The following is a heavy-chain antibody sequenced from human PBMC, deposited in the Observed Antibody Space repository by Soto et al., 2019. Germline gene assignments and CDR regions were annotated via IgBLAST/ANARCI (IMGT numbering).Heavy chain of an antibody. D-gene: IGHD3-10*01. CDR1: GFTFSSYA. CDR3: ARSVRGVVNTGIDY. J-gene: IGHJ4*02. V-gene: IGHV3-30*04. Sequence: VQLLESGGGLVQPGGSLRLSCAASGFTFSSYAMSWVRQAPGKGLEWVALISFDGSSEYYADSVKGRFTISRDNSKDTLYLQMNSLRAEDTAVFYCARSVRGVVNTGIDYWGQGTLVTVSS. CDR2: ISFDGSSE.